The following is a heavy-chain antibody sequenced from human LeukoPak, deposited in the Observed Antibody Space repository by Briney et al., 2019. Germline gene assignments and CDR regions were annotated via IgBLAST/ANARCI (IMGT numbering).Heavy chain of an antibody. CDR3: ARAPYCSGGSCYSYFQH. V-gene: IGHV1-18*01. D-gene: IGHD2-15*01. J-gene: IGHJ1*01. CDR2: ISAYNGNT. Sequence: GASVKVSCKASGYTFTSYGISWVRQAPGQGLEWMGWISAYNGNTNYAQKLQGRVTMTTDTSTSTAYMELRSLRSDDTAVYYCARAPYCSGGSCYSYFQHWGQGTLVTVSS. CDR1: GYTFTSYG.